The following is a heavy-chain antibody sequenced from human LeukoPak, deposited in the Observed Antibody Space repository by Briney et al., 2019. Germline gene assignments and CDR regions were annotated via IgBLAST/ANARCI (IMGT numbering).Heavy chain of an antibody. Sequence: GGSLRLSCAASGFTFSSYSMNWVRQAPGKGLEWVSSISSSSSYLYYADSVKGRFTISRDNAKNSLYLQMNSLRAEDTAVYYCARDFRSELPAAQVSNYWGQGTLVTVSS. J-gene: IGHJ4*02. V-gene: IGHV3-21*01. CDR2: ISSSSSYL. CDR3: ARDFRSELPAAQVSNY. D-gene: IGHD2-2*01. CDR1: GFTFSSYS.